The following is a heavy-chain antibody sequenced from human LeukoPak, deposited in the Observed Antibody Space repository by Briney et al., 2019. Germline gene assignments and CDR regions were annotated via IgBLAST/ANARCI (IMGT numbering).Heavy chain of an antibody. D-gene: IGHD6-13*01. J-gene: IGHJ4*02. Sequence: SETLSLTCTVSGGSISSSSYYWGWIRQPPGKGLEWIGGIYYSGSTYFNPSLKSRVTLSVDTSKSQFSLKLSSVTAADTAVYYCARIYSSSWYEDFDYWGQGTLVTVSS. V-gene: IGHV4-39*07. CDR3: ARIYSSSWYEDFDY. CDR1: GGSISSSSYY. CDR2: IYYSGST.